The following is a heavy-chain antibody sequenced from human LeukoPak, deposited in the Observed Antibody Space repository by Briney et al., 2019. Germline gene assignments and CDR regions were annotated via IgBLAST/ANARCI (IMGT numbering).Heavy chain of an antibody. J-gene: IGHJ4*02. CDR1: GYSISSGYY. D-gene: IGHD2-21*01. CDR2: IYHSGST. V-gene: IGHV4-38-2*01. Sequence: PSETLSLTCAVSGYSISSGYYWGWIRQPPGKGLEWIGSIYHSGSTYYNPSLKSRVTISVDTSKNQFSLKLSSVTAADTAVYYRATVTPSGGDKAVDYWGQGTLVTVSS. CDR3: ATVTPSGGDKAVDY.